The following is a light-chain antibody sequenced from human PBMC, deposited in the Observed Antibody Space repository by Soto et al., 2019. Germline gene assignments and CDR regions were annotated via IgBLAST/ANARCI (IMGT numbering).Light chain of an antibody. CDR1: SSDIGAFDY. J-gene: IGLJ1*01. V-gene: IGLV2-14*01. CDR2: KVF. Sequence: QSALTQPASVSGSPRQSITISCTGTSSDIGAFDYVSWYQQHPCKAPRLLIYKVFNRPSGDSERFSGSKSGITASLTISGMQAEEEADYYCSSYESDSDRVFGTGTKVT. CDR3: SSYESDSDRV.